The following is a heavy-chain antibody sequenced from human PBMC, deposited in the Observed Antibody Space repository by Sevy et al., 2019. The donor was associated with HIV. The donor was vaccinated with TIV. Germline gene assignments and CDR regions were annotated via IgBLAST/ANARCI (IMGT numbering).Heavy chain of an antibody. CDR3: AREGCTQPHDY. CDR2: FSFGCGRI. V-gene: IGHV3-23*01. J-gene: IGHJ4*02. D-gene: IGHD2-8*01. CDR1: GFTFAKYS. Sequence: GGSLRLSCAASGFTFAKYSMSWVRQAPGKGLEWVSTFSFGCGRINYADSVKGRFTISRYDSKNTLFLQMNSLGAEDTATYFCAREGCTQPHDYWGQGTLVTVSS.